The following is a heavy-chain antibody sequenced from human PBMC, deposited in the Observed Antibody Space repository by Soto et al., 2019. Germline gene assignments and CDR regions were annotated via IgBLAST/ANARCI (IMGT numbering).Heavy chain of an antibody. Sequence: QVQLVQSGAEVKKPGASVKVSCKASGYTFTSYAMHWVRQAPGQRLEWMGWINAGNGNTKYSQKFQGSVTITRDTSASTAYMELSSLRSEDTAVYYCARGLNGYLHYFDYWGQGTPVTVSS. J-gene: IGHJ4*02. D-gene: IGHD5-18*01. CDR2: INAGNGNT. CDR3: ARGLNGYLHYFDY. CDR1: GYTFTSYA. V-gene: IGHV1-3*01.